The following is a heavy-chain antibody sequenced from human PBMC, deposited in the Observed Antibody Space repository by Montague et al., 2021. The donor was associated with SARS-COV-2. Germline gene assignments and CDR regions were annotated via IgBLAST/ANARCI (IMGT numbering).Heavy chain of an antibody. D-gene: IGHD3-10*01. J-gene: IGHJ4*02. CDR3: ARSMLRGVNTPFDY. CDR1: SGSIISSGYY. CDR2: IYYSGTT. Sequence: SETLSLTCIVSSGSIISSGYYLGWIRQPPGKELEWIGNIYYSGTTYYNPSLQSRGTISVDTSRNHLSLRLSSVTAADTAVYFCARSMLRGVNTPFDYWGQGSLVTVSS. V-gene: IGHV4-39*02.